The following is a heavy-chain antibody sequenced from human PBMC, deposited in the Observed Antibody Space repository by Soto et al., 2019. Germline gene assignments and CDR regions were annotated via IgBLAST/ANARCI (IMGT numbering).Heavy chain of an antibody. CDR3: ARVDSGFWSGYLFDY. D-gene: IGHD3-3*01. V-gene: IGHV4-31*03. J-gene: IGHJ4*02. CDR2: IYYSGST. CDR1: GGSISSGGYY. Sequence: QVQLQESGPGLVKPSQTLSLTCTVSGGSISSGGYYWSWIRQHPGKGLEWIGYIYYSGSTYYNPSLKIRVTISVDTSKNQCSLKLSSVTAADTAVYYCARVDSGFWSGYLFDYWGQGTLVTVSS.